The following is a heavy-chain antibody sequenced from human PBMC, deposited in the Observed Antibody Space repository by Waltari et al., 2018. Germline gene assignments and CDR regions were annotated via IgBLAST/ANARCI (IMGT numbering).Heavy chain of an antibody. CDR1: GGSFSVYH. J-gene: IGHJ1*01. CDR3: ARGSPVWKLGVTRRKGNEYFQD. D-gene: IGHD1-26*01. CDR2: ITHTGST. Sequence: QVQLQQWGAGLLKPSETLPLTCGVSGGSFSVYHWSWIRQPPGKGLEWIGEITHTGSTNYNPSLKRRVTISVDTSKNQFSPSLRSVTAADTAVYYCARGSPVWKLGVTRRKGNEYFQDWGQGTLVTVSS. V-gene: IGHV4-34*01.